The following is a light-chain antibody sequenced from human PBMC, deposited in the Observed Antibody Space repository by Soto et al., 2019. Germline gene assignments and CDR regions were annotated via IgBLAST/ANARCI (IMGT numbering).Light chain of an antibody. CDR2: GAS. CDR1: QSVGNN. J-gene: IGKJ1*01. V-gene: IGKV3-15*01. CDR3: HQYNKWPGK. Sequence: EIVMTQSPATLSVSPGERATLSCRASQSVGNNLAWYQQKPGQAPRLLIYGASTRATGIPARFSGSGSVTEFTLTISSLQSEDFAVYYGHQYNKWPGKFGQGTKVDIK.